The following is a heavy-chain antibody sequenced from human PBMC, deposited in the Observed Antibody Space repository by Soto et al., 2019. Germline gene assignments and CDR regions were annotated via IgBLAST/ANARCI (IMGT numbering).Heavy chain of an antibody. D-gene: IGHD6-6*01. CDR3: ARDSEKSSSRPDDY. V-gene: IGHV1-18*01. Sequence: ASVKVSCKASGYTFTSYCFSWVRQAPGQGLEWMGWISAYTGNTNYAQNLQGRVTLTTETSTNTAYMELRGLRSDDTAVYYCARDSEKSSSRPDDYWGQGTLVTVSS. CDR1: GYTFTSYC. J-gene: IGHJ4*02. CDR2: ISAYTGNT.